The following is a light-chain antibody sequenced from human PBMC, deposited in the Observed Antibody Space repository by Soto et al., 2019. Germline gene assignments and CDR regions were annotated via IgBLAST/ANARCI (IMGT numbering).Light chain of an antibody. J-gene: IGKJ1*01. Sequence: DIQMTQSPSTLSGSVGDRVTITCRASQTISSWLAWYQQKPGKAPNLLIYKASTLKSGVPSRFSGSGSGTEFPLTISRLPTYDFAPYDCQHYNSYAGAFGKGTKVQLK. CDR1: QTISSW. V-gene: IGKV1-5*03. CDR2: KAS. CDR3: QHYNSYAGA.